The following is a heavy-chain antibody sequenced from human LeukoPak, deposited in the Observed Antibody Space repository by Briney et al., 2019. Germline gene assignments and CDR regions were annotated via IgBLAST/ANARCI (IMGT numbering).Heavy chain of an antibody. CDR2: IYSGGST. Sequence: GGSLRLSCAASGFTFSSYWMHWVRQSPGKGLEWVSVIYSGGSTYYADSVKGRFTISRDNSKNTLYLQMNSLRAEDTAVYYCARGVGATGFDYWGQGTLVTVSS. J-gene: IGHJ4*02. CDR1: GFTFSSYW. V-gene: IGHV3-66*02. CDR3: ARGVGATGFDY. D-gene: IGHD1-26*01.